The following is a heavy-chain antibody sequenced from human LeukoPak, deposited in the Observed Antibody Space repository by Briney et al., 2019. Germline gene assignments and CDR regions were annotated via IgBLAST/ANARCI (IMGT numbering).Heavy chain of an antibody. J-gene: IGHJ3*02. CDR3: VGIAAAGTAFDI. D-gene: IGHD6-13*01. Sequence: GGSLRLSCAASGFTFSSYSMNWVRQAPGKGLEWVSYISSSSSTIYYADSVKGRFTVSRDNAKNSLYLQMNSLRAEDTAVYYCVGIAAAGTAFDIWGQGTMVTVSS. V-gene: IGHV3-48*01. CDR1: GFTFSSYS. CDR2: ISSSSSTI.